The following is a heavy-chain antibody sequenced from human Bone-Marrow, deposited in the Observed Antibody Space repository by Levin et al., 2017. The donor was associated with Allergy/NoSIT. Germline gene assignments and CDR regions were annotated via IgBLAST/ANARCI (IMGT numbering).Heavy chain of an antibody. CDR1: GYSITSGYY. V-gene: IGHV4-38-2*01. CDR2: VYHSGST. Sequence: SQTLSLTCAVSGYSITSGYYWGWIRQPPGKGLEWIGAVYHSGSTYDNPSLKSRVTMSIDTSKNQFSLRLNSVTAADTAMYYCARVYSNSFDPWGQGIRVTVSS. D-gene: IGHD2-15*01. J-gene: IGHJ5*02. CDR3: ARVYSNSFDP.